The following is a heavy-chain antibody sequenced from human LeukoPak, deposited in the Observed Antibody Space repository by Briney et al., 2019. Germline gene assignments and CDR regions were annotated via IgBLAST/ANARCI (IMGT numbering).Heavy chain of an antibody. J-gene: IGHJ6*02. CDR3: ARGGDPHYGMDV. CDR2: IYYSGST. CDR1: GGSISSYY. D-gene: IGHD2-21*01. V-gene: IGHV4-59*01. Sequence: SETLSLTCTVSGGSISSYYWSWIRQPAGKGLEWIGYIYYSGSTNYNPSLKSRVTISVDTSKNQCSLKLSSVTAADTAVYYCARGGDPHYGMDVWGQGTTVTVSS.